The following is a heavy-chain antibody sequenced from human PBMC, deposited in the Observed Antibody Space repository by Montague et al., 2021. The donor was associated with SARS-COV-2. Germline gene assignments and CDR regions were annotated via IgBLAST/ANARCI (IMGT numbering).Heavy chain of an antibody. V-gene: IGHV4-59*01. J-gene: IGHJ4*02. Sequence: SETLSLTCTLSGGSISSYYCRWIRQPPGKGLEWIGYIYYSGSTNXNPSLKSRVTISVDTSKNQFSLKLSSVTAADTAVYYCARVFPRWLQFDPYFDYWGQGTLVTVSS. CDR1: GGSISSYY. D-gene: IGHD5-24*01. CDR2: IYYSGST. CDR3: ARVFPRWLQFDPYFDY.